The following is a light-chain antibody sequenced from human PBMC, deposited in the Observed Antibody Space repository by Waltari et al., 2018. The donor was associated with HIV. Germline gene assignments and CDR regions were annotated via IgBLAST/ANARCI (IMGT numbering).Light chain of an antibody. J-gene: IGLJ2*01. Sequence: QSALTQPPPASGSPGQSVTIPCTGTSSDVGGYIYVSWYQQHPAKAPKLMIYDVNKRPSGVPDRFSGSKSGNTASLTVSGLQAEDEADYYCSSFAGSRTHVVLGGGTKLTVL. CDR1: SSDVGGYIY. CDR3: SSFAGSRTHVV. V-gene: IGLV2-8*01. CDR2: DVN.